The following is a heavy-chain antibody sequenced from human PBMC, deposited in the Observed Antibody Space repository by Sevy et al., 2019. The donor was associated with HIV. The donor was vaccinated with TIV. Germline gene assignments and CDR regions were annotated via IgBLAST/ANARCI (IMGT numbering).Heavy chain of an antibody. CDR1: GFTLGDYA. V-gene: IGHV3-49*04. J-gene: IGHJ4*02. Sequence: GGSLRLSCTTSGFTLGDYAMSWVRQAPGKGLEWVGFMRSKAFAGTTDYAASVQGRFTISTDDSKATARLQMNSLRTEDTGVYYCVRSRLLGCTAMIPDYWGQGTLVTVSS. CDR2: MRSKAFAGTT. CDR3: VRSRLLGCTAMIPDY. D-gene: IGHD5-18*01.